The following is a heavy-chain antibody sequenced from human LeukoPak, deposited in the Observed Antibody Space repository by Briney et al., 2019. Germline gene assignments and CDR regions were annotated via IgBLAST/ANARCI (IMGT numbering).Heavy chain of an antibody. CDR1: GGSFSGYY. V-gene: IGHV4-34*01. CDR3: ARGRTYYYDTSGYYPSIYYGMDV. Sequence: TSETLSLTCAVSGGSFSGYYWYWIRQPPGKGLEWIGEINHGESTNYNPSLKSRATLSVDTSKNQFSLKLTSVTAANTAVYYCARGRTYYYDTSGYYPSIYYGMDVWGQGTTVIVSS. CDR2: INHGEST. J-gene: IGHJ6*02. D-gene: IGHD3-22*01.